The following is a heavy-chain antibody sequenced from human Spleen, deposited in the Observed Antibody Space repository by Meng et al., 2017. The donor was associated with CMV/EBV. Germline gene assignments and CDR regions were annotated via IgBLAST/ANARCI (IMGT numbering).Heavy chain of an antibody. V-gene: IGHV3-48*03. CDR1: GFIFSSYE. J-gene: IGHJ5*02. Sequence: GESLKISCAASGFIFSSYEMHWVRQAPGKGLEWASYISTSGDTMSYADSVKGRFTISRDNAKKSLSLQMNSLRVEDTAVYYCARTTLTYCSSWGQGTLVTVSS. CDR3: ARTTLTYCSS. CDR2: ISTSGDTM. D-gene: IGHD2-15*01.